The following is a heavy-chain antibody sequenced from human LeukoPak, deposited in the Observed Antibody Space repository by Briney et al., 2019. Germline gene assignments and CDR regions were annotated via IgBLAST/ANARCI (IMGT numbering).Heavy chain of an antibody. D-gene: IGHD1-26*01. Sequence: GGSLRLSWAASGFTFSSYWMSWVRQAPGKGLEWVANIKQDGSEKYYVDSVKGRFTISRDNAKNSLYLQMNSLRAEDTAVYYCAKDWGGSYPPQYYYYYYGMDVWGQGTTVTVSS. V-gene: IGHV3-7*03. CDR3: AKDWGGSYPPQYYYYYYGMDV. CDR1: GFTFSSYW. J-gene: IGHJ6*02. CDR2: IKQDGSEK.